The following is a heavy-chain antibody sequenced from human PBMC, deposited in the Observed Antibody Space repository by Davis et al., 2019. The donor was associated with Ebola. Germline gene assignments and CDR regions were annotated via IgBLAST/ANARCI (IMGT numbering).Heavy chain of an antibody. J-gene: IGHJ4*02. D-gene: IGHD1-26*01. CDR3: TRSTIVGATTSDY. V-gene: IGHV3-23*01. CDR1: GFTYSNYA. CDR2: ISNTGATA. Sequence: GESLKISCAASGFTYSNYAMSWVRQVPGKGLQWVAIISNTGATAFYADSVKGRFTISRDNSKGTLFLQMNSLKTEDTAVYYCTRSTIVGATTSDYWGQGTLVTVSS.